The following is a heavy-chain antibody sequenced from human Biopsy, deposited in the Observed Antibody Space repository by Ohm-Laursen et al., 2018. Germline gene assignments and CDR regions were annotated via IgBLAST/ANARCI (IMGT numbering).Heavy chain of an antibody. V-gene: IGHV4-4*07. J-gene: IGHJ4*02. CDR2: LYTSGDT. CDR1: GGLNSNYY. Sequence: GTLSLTCSVSGGLNSNYYWSWVRQSAGKGLEWIGRLYTSGDTNYNPSLKSQVSVSEDTSRRQFSLRLTSVTAADTAVYYCATGPKRLTGTSYFESWGRGILVTVSS. D-gene: IGHD1-7*01. CDR3: ATGPKRLTGTSYFES.